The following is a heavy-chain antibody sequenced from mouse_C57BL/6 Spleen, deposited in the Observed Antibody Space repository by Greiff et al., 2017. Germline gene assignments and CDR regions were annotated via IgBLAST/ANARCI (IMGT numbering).Heavy chain of an antibody. CDR1: GYTFTSYW. CDR2: IYPSDSET. D-gene: IGHD1-1*01. CDR3: ARRDYGSSYGY. V-gene: IGHV1-61*01. Sequence: LQLQQPGAELVRPGSSVKLSCKASGYTFTSYWMDWVKQRPGQGLEWIGNIYPSDSETHYNQKFKDKATLTVDKSSSTAYMQLSSLTSEDSAVYYCARRDYGSSYGYWGQGTTLTVSS. J-gene: IGHJ2*01.